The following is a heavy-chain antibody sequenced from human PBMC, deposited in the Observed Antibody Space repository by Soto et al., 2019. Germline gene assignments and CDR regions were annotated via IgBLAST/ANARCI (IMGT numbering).Heavy chain of an antibody. CDR3: AKYSSSSGYYYGMDV. D-gene: IGHD6-6*01. Sequence: PGGSLRLSCAASGFTFSSYGMHWVRQAPVKGLEWVAVISYDGSNKYYADSVKGRFTISRDNSKNTLYLQMNSLRAEDTAVYYCAKYSSSSGYYYGMDVWGQGTTATVSS. J-gene: IGHJ6*02. CDR2: ISYDGSNK. CDR1: GFTFSSYG. V-gene: IGHV3-30*18.